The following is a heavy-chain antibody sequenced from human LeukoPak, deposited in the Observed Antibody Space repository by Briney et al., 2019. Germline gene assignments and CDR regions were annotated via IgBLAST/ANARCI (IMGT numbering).Heavy chain of an antibody. V-gene: IGHV4-59*08. CDR2: IYYSGST. CDR1: GGSISSYY. CDR3: AATYYYDSSGYFDY. D-gene: IGHD3-22*01. J-gene: IGHJ4*02. Sequence: KPSETLSLTCTVSGGSISSYYWSWIRQPPGKGLEWIGYIYYSGSTNYNPSLKSRVTISVDTSKNQFSLKLSSVTAADTAVYYCAATYYYDSSGYFDYWGQGTLVTVSS.